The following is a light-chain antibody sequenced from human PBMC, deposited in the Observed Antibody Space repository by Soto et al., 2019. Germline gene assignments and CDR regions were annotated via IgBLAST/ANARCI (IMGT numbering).Light chain of an antibody. V-gene: IGLV2-14*01. Sequence: QSALTQPASVSASPGQSITISCTGTISDVGGHNYVSWYQQHPGKAPKLMIYEVSYRPSGVSSRFSGSKSGNTASLTISGLQAEDEAAYYCSSRTSSSTHYVFGTGTKVTVL. CDR2: EVS. CDR3: SSRTSSSTHYV. CDR1: ISDVGGHNY. J-gene: IGLJ1*01.